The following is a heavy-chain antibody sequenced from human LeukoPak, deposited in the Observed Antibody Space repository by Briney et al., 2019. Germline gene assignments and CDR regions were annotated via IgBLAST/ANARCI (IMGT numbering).Heavy chain of an antibody. CDR2: TYYRSKWYN. Sequence: SQTLSLTCALSGDSFSSNSAAWNWIRQSPSRGLEWLGRTYYRSKWYNDYAVSVKSRITINPDTSKNQFSLQLNSVTAEDTAVYYCARGSGSYPMVWFDPWGQGTLVTVSS. J-gene: IGHJ5*02. D-gene: IGHD3-10*01. V-gene: IGHV6-1*01. CDR1: GDSFSSNSAA. CDR3: ARGSGSYPMVWFDP.